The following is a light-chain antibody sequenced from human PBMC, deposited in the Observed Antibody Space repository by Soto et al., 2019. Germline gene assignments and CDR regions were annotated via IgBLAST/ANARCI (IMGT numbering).Light chain of an antibody. CDR2: DAS. V-gene: IGKV1-5*01. J-gene: IGKJ1*01. CDR1: QSISSW. Sequence: DIQMTQSPSTLSASVGDRVTITCRASQSISSWLAWYQQKPGKAPKLLIYDASSLESGVPSRFSGSGSGTEFTLTISGLKPNNLATYSGKQYNGYSPPSGQGTKVEIK. CDR3: KQYNGYSPP.